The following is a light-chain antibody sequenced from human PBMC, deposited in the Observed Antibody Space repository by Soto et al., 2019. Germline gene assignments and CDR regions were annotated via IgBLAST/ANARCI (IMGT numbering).Light chain of an antibody. V-gene: IGKV3-20*01. CDR2: GAS. CDR3: QQYNDWPRT. CDR1: QSVSSSD. Sequence: EVVLTQSPGTLSLSPGERATLSCRASQSVSSSDLAWYQQKPGQAPRLLISGASSRATGIPDRFSGSGSGTEFTLTISRLQSEDLAVYYCQQYNDWPRTFGQGTKVDIK. J-gene: IGKJ1*01.